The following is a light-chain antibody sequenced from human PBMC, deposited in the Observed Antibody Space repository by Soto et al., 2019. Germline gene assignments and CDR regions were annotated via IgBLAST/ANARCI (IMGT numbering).Light chain of an antibody. CDR3: QDYGTSAPWT. J-gene: IGKJ1*01. V-gene: IGKV3-20*01. Sequence: EVVLTQSPGTLSLSPGERATLSCRASQNIRGNELAWYQQKPGQAPRLLIYRGSSRATGIPDRFSGRGSATDFTLTISRLEPEDFAVYYCQDYGTSAPWTFGQGDKVEIK. CDR2: RGS. CDR1: QNIRGNE.